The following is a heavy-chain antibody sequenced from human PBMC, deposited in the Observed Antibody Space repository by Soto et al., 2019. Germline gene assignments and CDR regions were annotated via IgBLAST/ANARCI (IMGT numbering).Heavy chain of an antibody. V-gene: IGHV4-4*02. CDR1: GGSISSNNW. CDR2: NSYSGTT. D-gene: IGHD3-3*01. CDR3: ARAQSGDFWSGSWFDP. Sequence: TLSLTCAVSGGSISSNNWWSWVRQPPGKGLEWIRFNSYSGTTHYSASFRRRVSISVDTSKNHFSLVLSSVTAADTAVYYCARAQSGDFWSGSWFDPWGQGTLVTVSS. J-gene: IGHJ5*02.